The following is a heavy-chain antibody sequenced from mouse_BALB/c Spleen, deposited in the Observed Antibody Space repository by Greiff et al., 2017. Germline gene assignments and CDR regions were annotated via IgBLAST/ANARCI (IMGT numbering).Heavy chain of an antibody. CDR1: GYSFTSYW. V-gene: IGHV1-69*02. CDR2: IEPSDSAT. D-gene: IGHD1-1*01. J-gene: IGHJ2*01. Sequence: QVQLQQPGAELVKPGAPVKLSCKASGYSFTSYWMNWVKQRPGRGLEWIGRIEPSDSATNYYPRFKDKATLNVDKSSSTAYIQLSSLTSEDSAVYCCAATVVATYFDDWGQGTTLTVSS. CDR3: AATVVATYFDD.